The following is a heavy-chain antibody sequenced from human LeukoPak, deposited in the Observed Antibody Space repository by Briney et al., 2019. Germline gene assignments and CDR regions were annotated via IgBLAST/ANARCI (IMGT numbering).Heavy chain of an antibody. V-gene: IGHV4-4*07. CDR3: ARGRRRFDP. CDR1: GGSISSYY. Sequence: SETLSLTCTVSGGSISSYYWSWIRQPPGKGLEWIGRIYTSGSIDYKPSLRSRVTMSVDTSRNQFSLKLSSVTAADTAVYYCARGRRRFDPWGQGTLVTVSS. CDR2: IYTSGSI. J-gene: IGHJ5*02. D-gene: IGHD1-14*01.